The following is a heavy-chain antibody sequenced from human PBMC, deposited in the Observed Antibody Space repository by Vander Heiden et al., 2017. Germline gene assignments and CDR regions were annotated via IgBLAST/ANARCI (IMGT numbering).Heavy chain of an antibody. D-gene: IGHD3-10*01. J-gene: IGHJ4*02. CDR2: MSGSGGST. V-gene: IGHV3-23*01. CDR1: GFTFSTYA. CDR3: AKDRWVGESHNRFDS. Sequence: EVQLLESGGGLVQPGGSLRLSCSASGFTFSTYAIGWVRQAPGKGLEWVSSMSGSGGSTYYADYVKGRFTISRDNSKNTLYLQMNSLRAEDTAVYYCAKDRWVGESHNRFDSWGQGTLVTVS.